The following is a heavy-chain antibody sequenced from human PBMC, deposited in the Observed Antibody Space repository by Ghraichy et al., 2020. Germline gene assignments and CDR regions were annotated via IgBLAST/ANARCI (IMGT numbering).Heavy chain of an antibody. J-gene: IGHJ2*01. Sequence: SETLSLTCTVSGGSISSSNYYWGWIRQSPGKGLEWIGSIHHSGSTYYNPYLESRVTISVDTSKTHFSLMLSSVTAADTAVYYCAGSFAVIRYFNLWGRGTLVTVSS. CDR2: IHHSGST. V-gene: IGHV4-39*02. D-gene: IGHD2/OR15-2a*01. CDR1: GGSISSSNYY. CDR3: AGSFAVIRYFNL.